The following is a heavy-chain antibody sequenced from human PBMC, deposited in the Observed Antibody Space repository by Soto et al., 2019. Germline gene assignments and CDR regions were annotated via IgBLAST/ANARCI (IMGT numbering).Heavy chain of an antibody. V-gene: IGHV2-5*02. D-gene: IGHD3-10*01. J-gene: IGHJ5*02. CDR3: AARGSGTYYNPLYNWFDP. CDR2: IYWGDDK. CDR1: GFSLSTSGVG. Sequence: SGPTLGNHTQTLTLTCTFSGFSLSTSGVGVGWIRQPPGKALEWLALIYWGDDKRYSPSLKSRLSITKDTSKNQVVLTMTNMDPEDTATYYCAARGSGTYYNPLYNWFDPWGPGTLVTVSS.